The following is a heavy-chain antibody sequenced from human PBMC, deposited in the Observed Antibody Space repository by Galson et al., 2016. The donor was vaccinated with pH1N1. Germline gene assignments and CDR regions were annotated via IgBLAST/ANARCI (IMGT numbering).Heavy chain of an antibody. V-gene: IGHV2-5*02. CDR2: VYWDDDK. J-gene: IGHJ4*02. Sequence: PALVKPTQTLTLTCTFSGFSLSTRRVGVGWIRQPPGKALKLLALVYWDDDKRYSPSLTTRLTITQDTSRNQVVLTMTNMHPVDTGTYYCARQLGGCTDGSCQPRRSDFWSQGNLVIVSS. CDR1: GFSLSTRRVG. D-gene: IGHD2-15*01. CDR3: ARQLGGCTDGSCQPRRSDF.